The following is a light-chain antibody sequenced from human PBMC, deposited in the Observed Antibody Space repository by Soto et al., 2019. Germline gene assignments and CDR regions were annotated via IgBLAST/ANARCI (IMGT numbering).Light chain of an antibody. CDR3: AAWDDSLNGPV. CDR2: SNN. J-gene: IGLJ3*02. V-gene: IGLV1-44*01. CDR1: SSNIGSNT. Sequence: QSVLTQPPSASGTPGQRVTISCSGSSSNIGSNTVNWYQQLPGTAPKLLIYSNNQRPSGVPDRFSGSKSGTSDSLAISGLQSEDEGDYYCAAWDDSLNGPVFGGGTKLTVL.